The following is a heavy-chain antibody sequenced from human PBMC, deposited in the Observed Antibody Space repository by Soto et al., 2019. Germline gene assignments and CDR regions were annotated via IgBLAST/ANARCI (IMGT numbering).Heavy chain of an antibody. J-gene: IGHJ4*02. Sequence: PSETLSLTCAVYGGSFGAYSWTWIRQTPGKGLEWIGEINYSGTTYYNPSLEGRATISVDTSKNQFSLKLTSVTAADTAVYYCARVDTSMGATCVSYWGQGTLVTVSS. V-gene: IGHV4-34*01. CDR1: GGSFGAYS. CDR2: INYSGTT. CDR3: ARVDTSMGATCVSY. D-gene: IGHD1-26*01.